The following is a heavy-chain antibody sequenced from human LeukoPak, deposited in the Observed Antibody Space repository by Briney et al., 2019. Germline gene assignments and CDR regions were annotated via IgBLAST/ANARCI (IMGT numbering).Heavy chain of an antibody. CDR3: AKRMNGAAAFDI. J-gene: IGHJ3*02. CDR1: GFTFSSYA. CDR2: ISGSGGST. Sequence: GGPLRLSCAASGFTFSSYAMSWVRQAPGKGLEWVSAISGSGGSTYYADSVKGRFTISRDNSKNTLYLRMNSLRAEDTAVYYCAKRMNGAAAFDIWGQGTMVTVSS. D-gene: IGHD2-8*01. V-gene: IGHV3-23*01.